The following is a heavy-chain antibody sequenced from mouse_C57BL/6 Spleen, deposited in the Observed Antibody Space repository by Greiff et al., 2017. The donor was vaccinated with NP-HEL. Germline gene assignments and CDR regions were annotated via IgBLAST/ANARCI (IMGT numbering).Heavy chain of an antibody. J-gene: IGHJ4*01. D-gene: IGHD2-1*01. CDR1: GYAFSSYR. CDR3: AREDGNYQDYAMDY. V-gene: IGHV1-80*01. CDR2: IYPGDGDT. Sequence: QVQLKESGAELVKPGASVKISCKASGYAFSSYRMNWVKQRPGKGLEWIGQIYPGDGDTNYNGKFKGKATLTADKSSSTAYMQLSSLTSEDSAVYFCAREDGNYQDYAMDYWGQGTSVTVSS.